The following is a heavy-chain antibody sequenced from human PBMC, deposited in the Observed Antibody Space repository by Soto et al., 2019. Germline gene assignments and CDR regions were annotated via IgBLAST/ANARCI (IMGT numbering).Heavy chain of an antibody. CDR2: IIALNDNT. J-gene: IGHJ5*02. V-gene: IGHV1-3*01. CDR1: GGTFSNYI. Sequence: ASVKVSRTTSGGTFSNYIITWVRQAPGQRLEWMGRIIALNDNTKYSQKFQGRVTITRDTSASTAYMELSSLRSEDTAVYYCAREDIVAWGQGTLVTVSS. D-gene: IGHD2-15*01. CDR3: AREDIVA.